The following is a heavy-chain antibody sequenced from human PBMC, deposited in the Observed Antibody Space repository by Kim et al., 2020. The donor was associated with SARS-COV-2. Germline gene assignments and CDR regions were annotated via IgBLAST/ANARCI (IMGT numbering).Heavy chain of an antibody. D-gene: IGHD2-2*01. CDR3: AREVNIVVVPAAPSFYYYYGMDV. CDR2: ISAYNGNT. CDR1: GYTFTSYG. Sequence: ASVKVSCKASGYTFTSYGISWVRQAPGQGLEWMGWISAYNGNTNYAQKLQGRVTMTTDTSTSTAYMELRSLRSDDTAVYYCAREVNIVVVPAAPSFYYYYGMDVWGQGTTVTVSS. V-gene: IGHV1-18*01. J-gene: IGHJ6*02.